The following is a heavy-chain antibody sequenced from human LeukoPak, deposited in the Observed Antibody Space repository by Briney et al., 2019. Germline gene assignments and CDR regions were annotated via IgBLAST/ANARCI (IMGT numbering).Heavy chain of an antibody. CDR1: GYTFTGYY. CDR3: AIMQEYCSSTSCPHYYYYGMDV. J-gene: IGHJ6*02. D-gene: IGHD2-2*01. V-gene: IGHV1-24*01. CDR2: FDPEDGET. Sequence: ASVKVSCKASGYTFTGYYMHWVRQAPGKGLEWMGGFDPEDGETIYAQKFQGRVTMTEDTSTDTAYMELSSLRSEDTAVYYCAIMQEYCSSTSCPHYYYYGMDVWGQGTTVTVSS.